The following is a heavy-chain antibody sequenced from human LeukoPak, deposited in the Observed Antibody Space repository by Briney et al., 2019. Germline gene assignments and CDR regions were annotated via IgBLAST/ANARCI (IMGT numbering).Heavy chain of an antibody. D-gene: IGHD3-22*01. Sequence: PSETLSLTCAVSGGSISSSNWWSWVRQPPGKGLEWIGEIYHSGSTNYNPSLKSRVTISVDKSKNQFSLKLSSVTAADTAVYYCARSEYYYDSSGYPIWGAFGIWGQGTMVTVSS. CDR1: GGSISSSNW. V-gene: IGHV4-4*02. J-gene: IGHJ3*02. CDR2: IYHSGST. CDR3: ARSEYYYDSSGYPIWGAFGI.